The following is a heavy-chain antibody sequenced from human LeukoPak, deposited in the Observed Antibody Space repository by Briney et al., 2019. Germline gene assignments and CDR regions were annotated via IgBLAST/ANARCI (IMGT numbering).Heavy chain of an antibody. CDR1: GFTFSSYE. CDR2: ISSRSATI. CDR3: ARGGDSSGSIRSAFDI. D-gene: IGHD3-22*01. J-gene: IGHJ3*02. Sequence: PGGSLRLSCAGSGFTFSSYEMNWVRQAPGKGLEWVSFISSRSATIYYADSVKGRFTISRDNSKNTLYLQMNSLRAEDTAVYYCARGGDSSGSIRSAFDIWGQGTMVTVSS. V-gene: IGHV3-48*01.